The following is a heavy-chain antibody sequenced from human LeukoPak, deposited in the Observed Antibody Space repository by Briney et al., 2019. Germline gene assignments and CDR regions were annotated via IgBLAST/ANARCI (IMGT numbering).Heavy chain of an antibody. CDR3: AKDYYGSGSYSDAFDI. J-gene: IGHJ3*02. CDR1: GFTFSSYA. V-gene: IGHV3-23*01. Sequence: PGGSLRLSCAASGFTFSSYAMSWVRQAPGKGLEWVSAISGSGGSTYYADSVKGRFTISRDNSKNTLYLQMNSLRAEDTALYYCAKDYYGSGSYSDAFDIWGQGTMVTVSS. D-gene: IGHD3-10*01. CDR2: ISGSGGST.